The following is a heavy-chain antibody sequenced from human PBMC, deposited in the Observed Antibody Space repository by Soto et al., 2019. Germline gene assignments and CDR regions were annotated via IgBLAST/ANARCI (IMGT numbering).Heavy chain of an antibody. CDR2: IWYDGSNK. CDR1: GFTFSSYG. J-gene: IGHJ4*02. Sequence: VQLVESGGGVVQPGRSLRLSCAASGFTFSSYGMHWVRQAPGKGLEWVAVIWYDGSNKYYADSVKGRFTISRDNSKNTLYLQMNSLRAEDTAVYYCARESASRGSSHFDYWGQGTLVTVSS. D-gene: IGHD1-26*01. CDR3: ARESASRGSSHFDY. V-gene: IGHV3-33*01.